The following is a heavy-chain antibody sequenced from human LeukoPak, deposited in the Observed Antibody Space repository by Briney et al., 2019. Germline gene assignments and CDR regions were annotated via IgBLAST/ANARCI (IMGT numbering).Heavy chain of an antibody. D-gene: IGHD3-10*01. CDR2: IIPIFGTA. CDR1: GGTFSSHA. CDR3: ARVDWYYGSPPSYYYYYYMDV. Sequence: ASVKVSCKASGGTFSSHAISWVRQAPGQGLEWMGGIIPIFGTANYAQKFQGRVTITADESTSTAYMELSSLRSEDTAVYYCARVDWYYGSPPSYYYYYYMDVWGKGTTVTISS. V-gene: IGHV1-69*13. J-gene: IGHJ6*03.